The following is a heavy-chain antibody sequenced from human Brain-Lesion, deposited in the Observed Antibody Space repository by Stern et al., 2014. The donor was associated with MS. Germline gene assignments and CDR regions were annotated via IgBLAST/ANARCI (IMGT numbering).Heavy chain of an antibody. J-gene: IGHJ4*02. V-gene: IGHV1-24*01. D-gene: IGHD1-26*01. CDR3: APLSPGAGGNYYRHFDY. Sequence: DQLVESGAEVKTPGASVKVSCKVSGYTLTELSMHWVRQAPRNGLEWMGGFDPEDGETIYAQKFQGRGTMTEDTSTDTAYMELSSLRSEDTAVYYCAPLSPGAGGNYYRHFDYWGQGTLVPVSS. CDR2: FDPEDGET. CDR1: GYTLTELS.